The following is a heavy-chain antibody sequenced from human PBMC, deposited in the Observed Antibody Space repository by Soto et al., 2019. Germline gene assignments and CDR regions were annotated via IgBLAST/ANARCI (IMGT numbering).Heavy chain of an antibody. CDR2: IYYSGST. D-gene: IGHD3-16*01. V-gene: IGHV4-59*01. Sequence: PSETLSLTCTVSGGSISSYYWSWIRQPPGKGLEWIGYIYYSGSTNYNPSLKSRVTISVDTSKNQFSLKLSSVTAADTAVYYCARTLSEYYYYYGMDVWGQGTTVTVSS. J-gene: IGHJ6*02. CDR3: ARTLSEYYYYYGMDV. CDR1: GGSISSYY.